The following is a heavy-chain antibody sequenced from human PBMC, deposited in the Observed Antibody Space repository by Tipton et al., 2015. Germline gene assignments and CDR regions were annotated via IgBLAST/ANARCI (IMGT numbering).Heavy chain of an antibody. CDR3: ARDVRLNPPSYLLGVGGWFAP. D-gene: IGHD3-10*02. CDR2: INPKSGGT. CDR1: GYTFSDYY. Sequence: QLVQSGAEVKKPGASVRVSCKASGYTFSDYYLHWVRQAPGQGLEWMGWINPKSGGTDYARKFQGRVSMTMDTSISTAYMDLSRLRSDATAVYYCARDVRLNPPSYLLGVGGWFAPWGQGTLVIVSS. J-gene: IGHJ5*02. V-gene: IGHV1-2*02.